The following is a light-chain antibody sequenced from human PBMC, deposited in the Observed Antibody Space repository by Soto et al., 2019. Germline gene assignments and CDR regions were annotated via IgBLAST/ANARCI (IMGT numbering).Light chain of an antibody. J-gene: IGKJ5*01. Sequence: DIVLTQSPGTLSLSPGERATLSCGASQSVSSNLAWHQQRPGQAPRLLIYGASTRATGIPARFSGSGSGTDFTLTISSLESEDFAVYYCQQRSNWPPVITFGQGTRLEIK. CDR1: QSVSSN. CDR2: GAS. V-gene: IGKV3-11*01. CDR3: QQRSNWPPVIT.